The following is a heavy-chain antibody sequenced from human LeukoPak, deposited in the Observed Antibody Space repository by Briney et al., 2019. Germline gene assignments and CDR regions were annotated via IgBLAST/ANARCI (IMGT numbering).Heavy chain of an antibody. J-gene: IGHJ4*02. V-gene: IGHV3-64*01. CDR1: GFTFSSYD. CDR2: ISSNGGST. D-gene: IGHD6-19*01. Sequence: GGSLRLSCAASGFTFSSYDMHWVRQAPGKGLEYVSAISSNGGSTYYANSVKGRFTISRDNSKNTLYLQMGSLRAEDMAVYYCARVKYSSGVFDYWGQGTLVTVSS. CDR3: ARVKYSSGVFDY.